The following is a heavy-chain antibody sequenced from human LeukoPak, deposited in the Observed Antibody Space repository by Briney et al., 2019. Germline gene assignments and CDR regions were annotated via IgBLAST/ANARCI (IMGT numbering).Heavy chain of an antibody. CDR1: GYTFTSYG. CDR2: ISAYNGNT. Sequence: GASVKVSCKASGYTFTSYGISWVRQAPGQGLEWMGWISAYNGNTNYAQKLQGRVTMTTDTSTSTAYVELRSLRSDDTAVYYCARDNRRTPSEYYFDYWGQGTLVTVSS. D-gene: IGHD2-2*01. J-gene: IGHJ4*02. V-gene: IGHV1-18*01. CDR3: ARDNRRTPSEYYFDY.